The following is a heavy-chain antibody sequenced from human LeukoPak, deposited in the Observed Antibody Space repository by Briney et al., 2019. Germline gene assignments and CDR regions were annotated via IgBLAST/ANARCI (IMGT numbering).Heavy chain of an antibody. Sequence: ASVKVSCKASGYTFTRYYMHWVRQAPGQGLEWMGIINPSGGSTSYAQKFQDRVTRTRDTSTSTVYMELSSLRSEDTAVYYCARGRGYCSGGSCYREYYYYYGMDVWGQGTTVTVSS. J-gene: IGHJ6*02. CDR2: INPSGGST. CDR3: ARGRGYCSGGSCYREYYYYYGMDV. CDR1: GYTFTRYY. D-gene: IGHD2-15*01. V-gene: IGHV1-46*01.